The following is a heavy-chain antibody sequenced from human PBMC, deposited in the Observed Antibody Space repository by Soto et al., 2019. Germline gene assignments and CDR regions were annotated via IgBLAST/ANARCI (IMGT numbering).Heavy chain of an antibody. CDR3: ARVVVLVDATGGGQELFDF. J-gene: IGHJ4*02. CDR2: IKQDGSEK. Sequence: GSSLRLSCAASGFTFSIYWMSWVRQAPGKGLEWVANIKQDGSEKYYVDSVKGRFTISRDNAKNSLYLQMNSLRAEDTAVYYCARVVVLVDATGGGQELFDFWGQRTLVIVSS. V-gene: IGHV3-7*05. CDR1: GFTFSIYW. D-gene: IGHD2-15*01.